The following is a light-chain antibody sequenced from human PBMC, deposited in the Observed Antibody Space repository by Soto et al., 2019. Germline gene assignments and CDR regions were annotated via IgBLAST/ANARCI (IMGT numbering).Light chain of an antibody. V-gene: IGKV3-15*01. CDR2: GAS. Sequence: EIVMTQSPATLSVSPGERATLSCRASQSVSSNLAWYQQKPGQAPRLLIYGASTRATGIPARFSGSGSGTEFTLTISSLQSADFAVYYCQQYNNWPILFGQGTKVEIK. CDR3: QQYNNWPIL. J-gene: IGKJ1*01. CDR1: QSVSSN.